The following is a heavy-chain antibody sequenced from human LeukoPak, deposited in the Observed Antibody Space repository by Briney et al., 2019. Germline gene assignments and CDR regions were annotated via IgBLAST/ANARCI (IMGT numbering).Heavy chain of an antibody. Sequence: SETLSLTCTVSGGSISSSSYYWGWIRQPPGKGLEWIGSIYYSGSTYYNPSLKSRVTISVDTSKNQFSLKLSSVTAADTAVYYCARVGYGSGSSRFDYWGQGTLVTVSS. CDR2: IYYSGST. V-gene: IGHV4-39*07. CDR1: GGSISSSSYY. D-gene: IGHD3-10*01. J-gene: IGHJ4*02. CDR3: ARVGYGSGSSRFDY.